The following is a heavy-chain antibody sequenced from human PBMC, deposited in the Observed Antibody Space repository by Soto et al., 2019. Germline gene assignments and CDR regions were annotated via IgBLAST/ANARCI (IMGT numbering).Heavy chain of an antibody. J-gene: IGHJ6*02. V-gene: IGHV4-39*07. CDR3: ARDQVLVATIPFYYYGMDV. CDR1: GGSISSSSYY. D-gene: IGHD5-12*01. CDR2: IYYSGST. Sequence: SETLSLTCTVSGGSISSSSYYWGWIRQPPGKGLEWIGSIYYSGSTYYNPSLKSRVTISVDTSKNQFSLKLSSVTAADTAVYYCARDQVLVATIPFYYYGMDVWGQGTTVTVSS.